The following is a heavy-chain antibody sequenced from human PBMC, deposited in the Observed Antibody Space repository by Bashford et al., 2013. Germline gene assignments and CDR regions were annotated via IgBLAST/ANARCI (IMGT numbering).Heavy chain of an antibody. V-gene: IGHV4-30-4*01. D-gene: IGHD3-3*01. CDR2: MYYGGST. J-gene: IGHJ6*02. CDR3: ARGCEYYDFWSALYGMDV. CDR1: DDSLSSTDYY. Sequence: SETLSLTCSVSDDSLSSTDYYWSWIRRPPGKGLEWIGSMYYGGSTYYNPSLKSRVTISVDTSKNQFSLKLSSVTAADTAVYYCARGCEYYDFWSALYGMDVWGQGTTVTVSS.